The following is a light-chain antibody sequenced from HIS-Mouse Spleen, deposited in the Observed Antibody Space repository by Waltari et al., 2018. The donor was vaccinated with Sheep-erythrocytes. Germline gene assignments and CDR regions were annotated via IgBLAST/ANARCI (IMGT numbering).Light chain of an antibody. J-gene: IGLJ1*01. CDR2: EVS. V-gene: IGLV2-8*01. Sequence: QSALTQPPSASGSPGQSVTISCTGTSSDVGGYNYVSWYQQHPGKAPKLLIYEVSKRPSWVPDRFSGSKSGNPASRTFSGLQAEDEADYYCSSYAGSNNYVFGTGTKVTVL. CDR1: SSDVGGYNY. CDR3: SSYAGSNNYV.